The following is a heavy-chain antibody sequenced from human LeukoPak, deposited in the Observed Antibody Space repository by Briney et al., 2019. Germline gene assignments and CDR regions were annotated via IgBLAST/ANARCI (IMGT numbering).Heavy chain of an antibody. CDR2: AYYSGST. D-gene: IGHD6-19*01. V-gene: IGHV4-59*08. CDR3: ARNSAVATSRSWFDP. J-gene: IGHJ5*02. Sequence: SETLSLTCSVFDGSISNYYWSWIRQPPGKGLEGIGYAYYSGSTTYNPSLESRVTITVDTSKNQFSLKLTAVTAADTAVYYCARNSAVATSRSWFDPWGQGTLVTVSS. CDR1: DGSISNYY.